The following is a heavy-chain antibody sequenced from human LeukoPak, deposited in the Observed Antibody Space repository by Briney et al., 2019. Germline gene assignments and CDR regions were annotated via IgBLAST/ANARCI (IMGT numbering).Heavy chain of an antibody. J-gene: IGHJ4*02. CDR2: FSGSGRDT. D-gene: IGHD2-2*01. CDR1: GFTFSTYG. CDR3: AKDQYCSSAGCYSPYFFDY. V-gene: IGHV3-23*01. Sequence: GRSLRLSCAASGFTFSTYGLHWVRQAPGKGLEWVSGFSGSGRDTYYADSVKGRFTISRDNSKNTLYLQMNSLRVEDTAIYYCAKDQYCSSAGCYSPYFFDYWGQGTLVTVSS.